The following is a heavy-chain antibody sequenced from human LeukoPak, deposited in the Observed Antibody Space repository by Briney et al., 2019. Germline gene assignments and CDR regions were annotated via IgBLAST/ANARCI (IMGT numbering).Heavy chain of an antibody. J-gene: IGHJ6*03. CDR1: GFTFTAYA. D-gene: IGHD6-19*01. V-gene: IGHV3-23*01. CDR2: ISGGGGST. Sequence: PGGSLRLSCAASGFTFTAYAMSWVRQAPGKGLEWVSAISGGGGSTYYADSVRGRFTISRDNSKSTLYLQVNSLRAEDTAVYYCARSKPDSGWLHFRNYYYYMDVWGKGTTVTVSS. CDR3: ARSKPDSGWLHFRNYYYYMDV.